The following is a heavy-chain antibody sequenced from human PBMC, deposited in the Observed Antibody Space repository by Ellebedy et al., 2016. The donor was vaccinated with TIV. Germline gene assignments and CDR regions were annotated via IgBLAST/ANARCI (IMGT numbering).Heavy chain of an antibody. Sequence: AASVKVSCKASGYTFTSYGISWVRQVPGQRLEWLGWISAYNGNTNYAQKLQGRVTMTTDTSTSTAYMGLRSLRSDDQALYYCARDGTYSNSWVRHYYYGMVVWGQGTTVTAFS. CDR1: GYTFTSYG. CDR2: ISAYNGNT. J-gene: IGHJ6*02. D-gene: IGHD6-13*01. V-gene: IGHV1-18*04. CDR3: ARDGTYSNSWVRHYYYGMVV.